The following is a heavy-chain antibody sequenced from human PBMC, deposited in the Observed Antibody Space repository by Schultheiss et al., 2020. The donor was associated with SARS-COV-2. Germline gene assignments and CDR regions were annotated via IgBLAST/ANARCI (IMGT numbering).Heavy chain of an antibody. V-gene: IGHV4-61*10. Sequence: SETLSLTCTVSGGSISSGSYYWSWIRQPAGKGLEWIGYIYYSGSTYYNPSLKSRVTISVDTSKNQFSLKLSSVTAADTAVYYCAREGRRGIQLWSNVGYFDYWGQGTLVTVSS. CDR1: GGSISSGSYY. J-gene: IGHJ4*02. CDR2: IYYSGST. CDR3: AREGRRGIQLWSNVGYFDY. D-gene: IGHD5-18*01.